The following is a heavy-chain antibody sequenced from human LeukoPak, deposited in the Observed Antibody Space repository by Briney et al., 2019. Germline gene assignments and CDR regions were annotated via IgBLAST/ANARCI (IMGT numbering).Heavy chain of an antibody. CDR3: AREGGPYRPLDY. V-gene: IGHV4-59*12. Sequence: PSETLSLTCTVSGDSISSYYWSWIRQPPGKGLEWIAYIYYSGSTNYNPSLKSRVTISVDMSENHISLRLTSVTAADTAVYYCAREGGPYRPLDYSGQGTLVTVSS. CDR2: IYYSGST. CDR1: GDSISSYY. J-gene: IGHJ4*02.